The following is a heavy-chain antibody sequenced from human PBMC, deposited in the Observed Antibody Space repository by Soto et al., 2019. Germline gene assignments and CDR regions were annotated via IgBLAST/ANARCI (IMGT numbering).Heavy chain of an antibody. J-gene: IGHJ4*02. CDR3: AMSNSNDLYYHFES. CDR1: GFTFDDYA. Sequence: GVSLRLSCAASGFTFDDYAMHWVRQAPGKGLEWVSGINWNSDTIGYADSVKGRFTVSRDNAKGSLLLQMSSLRAEDTAVYFCAMSNSNDLYYHFESWGQGTPVTVSS. CDR2: INWNSDTI. D-gene: IGHD3-22*01. V-gene: IGHV3-9*01.